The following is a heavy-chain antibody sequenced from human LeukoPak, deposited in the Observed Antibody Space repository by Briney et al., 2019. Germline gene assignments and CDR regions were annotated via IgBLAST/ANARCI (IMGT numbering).Heavy chain of an antibody. CDR2: IKKDGSEK. Sequence: GGSLRLSCAASGFTSSSYWMSWVRQAPGKGLEWVANIKKDGSEKYYVDSVKGRFTISRDNAKNSLYLQMNSLRAEDTAAYFCARGLYSSTTYYFDYWGQGTLVTVSS. CDR1: GFTSSSYW. V-gene: IGHV3-7*03. CDR3: ARGLYSSTTYYFDY. D-gene: IGHD6-13*01. J-gene: IGHJ4*02.